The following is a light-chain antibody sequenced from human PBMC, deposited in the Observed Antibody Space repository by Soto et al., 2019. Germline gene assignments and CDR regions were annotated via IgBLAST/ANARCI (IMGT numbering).Light chain of an antibody. CDR2: GTS. Sequence: EIVLTQSPGTLSLSPGERATLSCRASQSVSSSYLAWYQQKPGQASRLLIYGTSSRATAIPDRFSGSGSGKDFTLSISRLEPEDFAVYYCQQYGSSSWTFGQGTKVEIK. CDR1: QSVSSSY. J-gene: IGKJ1*01. V-gene: IGKV3-20*01. CDR3: QQYGSSSWT.